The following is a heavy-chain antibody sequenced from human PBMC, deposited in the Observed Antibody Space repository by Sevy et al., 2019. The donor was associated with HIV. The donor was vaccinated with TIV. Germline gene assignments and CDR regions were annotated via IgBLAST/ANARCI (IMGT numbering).Heavy chain of an antibody. D-gene: IGHD2-15*01. J-gene: IGHJ5*02. CDR1: GFTVSTNY. CDR2: IYSGGST. Sequence: GGSLRLSCAASGFTVSTNYMSWVRQAPGKGLEWVSVIYSGGSTYYADSVKGRFTISRDNSKNTLYLQMNSLRAEDTAVYYCARDLTPGGPHWFDPWVQGTLVTVSS. CDR3: ARDLTPGGPHWFDP. V-gene: IGHV3-53*01.